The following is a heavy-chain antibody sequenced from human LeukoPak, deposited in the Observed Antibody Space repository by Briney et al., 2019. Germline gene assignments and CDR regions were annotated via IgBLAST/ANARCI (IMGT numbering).Heavy chain of an antibody. D-gene: IGHD3-22*01. CDR1: GGTFSSYA. J-gene: IGHJ4*02. Sequence: ASVKVSCKASGGTFSSYAISWVRQAPGQGLEWMGGIIPIFGTANYAQKSQGRVTITADESTSTAYMELSSLRSEDTAVYYCATYDSSGYYSLGYYFDYWGQGTLVTVSS. CDR2: IIPIFGTA. CDR3: ATYDSSGYYSLGYYFDY. V-gene: IGHV1-69*13.